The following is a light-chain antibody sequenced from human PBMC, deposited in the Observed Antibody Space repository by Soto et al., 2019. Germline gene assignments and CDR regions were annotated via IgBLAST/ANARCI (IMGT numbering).Light chain of an antibody. CDR3: EQYFAPAIT. Sequence: EVVLTQSPGTLSLSPGERATLSCRASQSVDHNFLAWFQQRPGQPPRLLIYGASIRAPGIPDRFSGSGSGTDFTLTISRLEPEDVAVYYCEQYFAPAITFGQGTRLDIK. V-gene: IGKV3-20*01. CDR1: QSVDHNF. CDR2: GAS. J-gene: IGKJ5*01.